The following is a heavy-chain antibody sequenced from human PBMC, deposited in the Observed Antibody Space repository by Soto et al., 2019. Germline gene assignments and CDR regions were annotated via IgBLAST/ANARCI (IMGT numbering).Heavy chain of an antibody. Sequence: ASVKVSCKASGYTFTSYDINWVRQATGQGLEWMRWMNPNSGNTGYAQKFQGRVTMTRNTSISTAYMELSSLRSEDTAVYYCARDNVLYSSSRTAYGMDVWGQGTTVTVSS. CDR1: GYTFTSYD. J-gene: IGHJ6*02. V-gene: IGHV1-8*01. CDR3: ARDNVLYSSSRTAYGMDV. CDR2: MNPNSGNT. D-gene: IGHD6-13*01.